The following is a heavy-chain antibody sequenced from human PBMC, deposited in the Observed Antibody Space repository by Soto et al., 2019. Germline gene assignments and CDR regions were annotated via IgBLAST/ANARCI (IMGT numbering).Heavy chain of an antibody. J-gene: IGHJ4*02. CDR3: ARTFDTITYYFDY. CDR1: EFSFSSYA. D-gene: IGHD3-9*01. CDR2: ISINGNSL. Sequence: GGSLRLSCAASEFSFSSYAMHWIRQSPGKGLEWVAVISINGNSLHYAGSVKDRFTISRDNSKNTLYLQMNNLRPEDTAVYYCARTFDTITYYFDYWGQGTLVTVSS. V-gene: IGHV3-30-3*01.